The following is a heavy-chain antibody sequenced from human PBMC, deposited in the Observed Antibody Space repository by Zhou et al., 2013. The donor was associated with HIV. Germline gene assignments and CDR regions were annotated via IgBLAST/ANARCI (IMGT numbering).Heavy chain of an antibody. Sequence: QVQLLQSGAEVKPPGASVRVSCKVFGYTLADLAIHWVRLRPGQGLEWVGGFDPEDVMTVYAQKFEGRVSLTQDASSDTAYMSMTSLTSDDTAVYYCASDRVLEQPLENALGIWGQGTMVSVSS. CDR1: GYTLADLA. D-gene: IGHD3-3*01. CDR2: FDPEDVMT. CDR3: ASDRVLEQPLENALGI. V-gene: IGHV1-24*01. J-gene: IGHJ3*02.